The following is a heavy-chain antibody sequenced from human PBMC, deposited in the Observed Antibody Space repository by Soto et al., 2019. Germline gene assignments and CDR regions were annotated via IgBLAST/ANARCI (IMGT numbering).Heavy chain of an antibody. CDR2: IYSGGST. CDR3: ARDNTGWYSPYY. V-gene: IGHV3-66*01. D-gene: IGHD6-19*01. J-gene: IGHJ4*02. Sequence: DVQLVESGGGLVQPGGSLRLSCAASGFSVTRSYMSWVRQAPGKGLEWVSIIYSGGSTYYADSVKGRFTISRDGSKNTLYLQMNSLRDEDTAVYFCARDNTGWYSPYYWGQGTLVTVSS. CDR1: GFSVTRSY.